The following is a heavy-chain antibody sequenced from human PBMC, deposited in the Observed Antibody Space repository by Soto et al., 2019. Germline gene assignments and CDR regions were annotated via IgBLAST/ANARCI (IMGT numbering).Heavy chain of an antibody. CDR3: ASKVGPDLYFDY. CDR1: GFTFSSYA. J-gene: IGHJ4*02. CDR2: ISYDGSNK. V-gene: IGHV3-30-3*01. D-gene: IGHD1-26*01. Sequence: GGSLRLSCAASGFTFSSYAMHWVRQAPGKGLEWVAVISYDGSNKYYADSVKGRFTISRDNSKNTLYLQMNSLRAEDTAVYYCASKVGPDLYFDYWGQGTLVTVSS.